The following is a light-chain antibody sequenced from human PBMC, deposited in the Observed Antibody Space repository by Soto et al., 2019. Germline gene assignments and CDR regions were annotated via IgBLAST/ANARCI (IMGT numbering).Light chain of an antibody. CDR1: SSDVGAYHY. Sequence: QSALTQPASVSGSPGQSITISCTGTSSDVGAYHYVSWYQHHPGKAPKLMIYQVTNRPSGVSDRFSGSKSGNTASLTISGLRADDEADYYCTSYSSNDTFYVFGTGTKVTVL. CDR3: TSYSSNDTFYV. CDR2: QVT. J-gene: IGLJ1*01. V-gene: IGLV2-14*01.